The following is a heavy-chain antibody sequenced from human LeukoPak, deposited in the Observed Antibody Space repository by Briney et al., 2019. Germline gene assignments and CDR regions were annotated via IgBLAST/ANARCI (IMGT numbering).Heavy chain of an antibody. D-gene: IGHD2-15*01. CDR2: ISAYNGNT. V-gene: IGHV1-18*01. J-gene: IGHJ4*02. CDR3: ARDRCRSGGSCYLGY. CDR1: GYTFTSYG. Sequence: ASVMVSCKASGYTFTSYGISWVRQAPGQGLEWMGWISAYNGNTNYAQKLQGRVTMTTDTSTSTAYMELRSLRSDDTAVYYCARDRCRSGGSCYLGYWGQGTLVTVSS.